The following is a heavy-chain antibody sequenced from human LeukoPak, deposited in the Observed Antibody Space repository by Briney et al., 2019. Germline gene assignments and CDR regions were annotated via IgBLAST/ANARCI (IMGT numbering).Heavy chain of an antibody. CDR2: ISSSGSTI. D-gene: IGHD6-19*01. J-gene: IGHJ4*02. V-gene: IGHV3-48*03. CDR3: ARGSIFFSSGWHVGPD. Sequence: PGGSLRLSCAASGFTFSSYEMNWVRQAPGKGLEWVSYISSSGSTIYYADSVKGRFTISRDNAKNSLYLQMNSLRAEDTAVYYCARGSIFFSSGWHVGPDWGQGTLVTVSS. CDR1: GFTFSSYE.